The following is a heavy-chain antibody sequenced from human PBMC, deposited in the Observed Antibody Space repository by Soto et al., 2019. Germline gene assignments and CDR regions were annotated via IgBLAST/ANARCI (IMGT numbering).Heavy chain of an antibody. CDR2: IIPILGIA. D-gene: IGHD2-2*02. V-gene: IGHV1-69*02. CDR1: GGTFSSYT. Sequence: SVKVSCKASGGTFSSYTISWVRQAPGQGLEWMGRIIPILGIANYAQKFQGRVKITADKSTSTAYMELSSLRSEDTAVYYCASGPRPIVVPAAILVYWGQGTLVTVSS. CDR3: ASGPRPIVVPAAILVY. J-gene: IGHJ4*02.